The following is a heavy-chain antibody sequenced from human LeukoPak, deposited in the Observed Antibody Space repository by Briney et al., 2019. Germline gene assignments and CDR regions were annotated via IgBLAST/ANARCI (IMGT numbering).Heavy chain of an antibody. CDR1: GFTFSDYT. CDR2: ISLSGDTI. CDR3: ARGPPLFDP. J-gene: IGHJ5*02. Sequence: GSLRLSCGASGFTFSDYTMNWVRQAPGKGLEWVSYISLSGDTIYYADSAKGRFTISRDNAKNSVYLQINSLRAEDTGIYYCARGPPLFDPWGQGTLVTVSS. V-gene: IGHV3-48*04.